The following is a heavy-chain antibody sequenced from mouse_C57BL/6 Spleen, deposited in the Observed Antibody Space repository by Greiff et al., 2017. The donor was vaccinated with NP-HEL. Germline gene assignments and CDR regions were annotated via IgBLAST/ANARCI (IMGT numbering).Heavy chain of an antibody. V-gene: IGHV1-52*01. CDR1: GYTFTSYW. D-gene: IGHD2-3*01. Sequence: QVQLQQPGAELVRPGSSVKLSCKASGYTFTSYWMHWVKQRPIQGLEWIGNIDPSDSETHYNQKFKDKATLTVDKSSSTAYMQLSSLTSEDSAVYYCARRDGYYSFDDWGQGTTLTVSS. J-gene: IGHJ2*01. CDR3: ARRDGYYSFDD. CDR2: IDPSDSET.